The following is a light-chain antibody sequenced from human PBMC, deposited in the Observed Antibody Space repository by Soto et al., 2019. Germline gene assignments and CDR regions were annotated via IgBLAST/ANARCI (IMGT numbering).Light chain of an antibody. CDR2: ANS. CDR1: SSNLGAGYD. J-gene: IGLJ1*01. CDR3: QSYDSSLIGSKV. V-gene: IGLV1-40*01. Sequence: QSVLTQPPSVSGAPGQRVTISCSGSSSNLGAGYDVQWYRQFPGTAPKLLIYANSVRPSGVPDRFSGSKSGTSASLAITGLQAEDGADYYCQSYDSSLIGSKVFGTGTKLTVL.